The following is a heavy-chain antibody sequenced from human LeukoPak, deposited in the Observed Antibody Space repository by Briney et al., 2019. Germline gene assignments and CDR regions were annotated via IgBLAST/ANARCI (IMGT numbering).Heavy chain of an antibody. V-gene: IGHV3-7*01. CDR2: IKQDGSEK. Sequence: GGSLRLSCAASGFTFSSYWMTWVRQASGKGLEWVANIKQDGSEKFSVDSVRGRFIISRDNAKSSLYLQMNSLRDEDTAVYYCARIVRGIVMPQNAFDVWGQGTKVTVSS. D-gene: IGHD3-22*01. J-gene: IGHJ3*01. CDR1: GFTFSSYW. CDR3: ARIVRGIVMPQNAFDV.